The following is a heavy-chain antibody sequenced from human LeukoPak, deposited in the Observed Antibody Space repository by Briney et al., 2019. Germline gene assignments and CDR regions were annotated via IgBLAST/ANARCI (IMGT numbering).Heavy chain of an antibody. CDR3: ARHVGRFFLPNWFDP. CDR1: GGSFSGYY. CDR2: INHSGST. J-gene: IGHJ5*02. D-gene: IGHD3-3*01. Sequence: SETLSLTCAVYGGSFSGYYWSWIRQPPRKGLEWIGEINHSGSTTYNPSLKSQVSISIDTSKNQFSLKLSSVTAADTAVYYCARHVGRFFLPNWFDPWGQGTLVTVSS. V-gene: IGHV4-34*01.